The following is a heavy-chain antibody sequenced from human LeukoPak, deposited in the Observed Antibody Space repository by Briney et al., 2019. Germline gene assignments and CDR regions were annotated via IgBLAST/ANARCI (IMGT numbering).Heavy chain of an antibody. J-gene: IGHJ4*02. D-gene: IGHD5-18*01. Sequence: SETLSLTCTVSGGSISSYYWSWIRQPAGKGLEWIGRIYTSGSTNYNPSLKSRVTMSLDTSKKQFYLRLSSVTAADTAVYYCARDGGYSYGYYFDNWGQGTLVTVPS. CDR2: IYTSGST. V-gene: IGHV4-4*07. CDR3: ARDGGYSYGYYFDN. CDR1: GGSISSYY.